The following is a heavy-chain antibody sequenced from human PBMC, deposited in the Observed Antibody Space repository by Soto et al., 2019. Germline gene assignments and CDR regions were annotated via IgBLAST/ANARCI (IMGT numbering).Heavy chain of an antibody. Sequence: QVQLQESGPGLVKPSETLSLTCTVSGGSVSSGSYYWSWIRQPPGKGLEWIGYIYYSGSTNYNPSLKSQVTISVDTSKNQFSLKLSSVTAADTAVYYCARGSGPNDAFDIWGQGTMVTVSS. J-gene: IGHJ3*02. CDR2: IYYSGST. D-gene: IGHD2-15*01. CDR1: GGSVSSGSYY. CDR3: ARGSGPNDAFDI. V-gene: IGHV4-61*01.